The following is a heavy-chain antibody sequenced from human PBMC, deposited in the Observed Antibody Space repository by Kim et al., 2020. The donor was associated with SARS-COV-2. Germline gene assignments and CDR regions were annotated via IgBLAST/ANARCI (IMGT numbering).Heavy chain of an antibody. J-gene: IGHJ4*02. CDR2: IGGGGAA. CDR1: GFTFSNSA. V-gene: IGHV3-23*01. D-gene: IGHD3-16*01. CDR3: ARWVGGWAKNFDY. Sequence: GGSLRLSCAASGFTFSNSAMSWVRQAPGKGLEWVSTIGGGGAAYHADSVKGRFTISRDNSKNMLFLQMNSLRAEDTAVYYCARWVGGWAKNFDYWGQGTL.